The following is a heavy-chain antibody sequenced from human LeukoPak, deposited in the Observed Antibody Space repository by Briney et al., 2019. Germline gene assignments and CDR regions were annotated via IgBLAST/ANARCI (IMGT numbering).Heavy chain of an antibody. V-gene: IGHV1-69*05. CDR1: GGTFSSYA. CDR2: IIPIFGTA. J-gene: IGHJ4*02. Sequence: SVKVSCKASGGTFSSYAISWVRQAPGQGLEWMGRIIPIFGTANYAQKFQGRVTITTDESTSTAYMELSSLRSEDTAVYYCASAPVSYYDSSGYYSYFDYWGQGTLVTVSS. D-gene: IGHD3-22*01. CDR3: ASAPVSYYDSSGYYSYFDY.